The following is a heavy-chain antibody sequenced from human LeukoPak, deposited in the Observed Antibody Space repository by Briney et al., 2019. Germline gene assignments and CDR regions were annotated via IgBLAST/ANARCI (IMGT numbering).Heavy chain of an antibody. CDR1: GFTFSSYG. CDR2: ISGSGGST. D-gene: IGHD5-24*01. J-gene: IGHJ3*02. V-gene: IGHV3-23*01. Sequence: GRSLRLSCAASGFTFSSYGTHWVRQAPGKGLEWVSAISGSGGSTYYADSVKGRFTISRDNSKNTLYLQMNSLRAEDTAVYYCAKYSEWVWLQGGAFDIWGQGTMVTVSS. CDR3: AKYSEWVWLQGGAFDI.